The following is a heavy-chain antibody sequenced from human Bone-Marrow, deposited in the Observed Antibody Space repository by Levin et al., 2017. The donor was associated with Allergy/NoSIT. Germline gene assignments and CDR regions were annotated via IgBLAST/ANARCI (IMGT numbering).Heavy chain of an antibody. CDR1: GFIFSDAW. V-gene: IGHV3-15*01. CDR2: VKSKVDGGTT. J-gene: IGHJ4*02. Sequence: KAGGSLRLSCAASGFIFSDAWMSWVRQAPGKGLEWVGRVKSKVDGGTTDYAAPVKGRFTISRDDSKNTLYLQMNSLKAEDTAVYYCTTGFLEWLYWRYWGQGTLVTVSS. CDR3: TTGFLEWLYWRY. D-gene: IGHD3-3*01.